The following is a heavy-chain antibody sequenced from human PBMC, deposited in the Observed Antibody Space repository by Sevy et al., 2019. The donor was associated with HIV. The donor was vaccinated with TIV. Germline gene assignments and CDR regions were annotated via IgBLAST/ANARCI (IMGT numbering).Heavy chain of an antibody. CDR2: ISTYSGET. D-gene: IGHD3-22*01. J-gene: IGHJ4*02. Sequence: ASVKVSCKASGYTITTYPIGWVRQAPGQGLEWMGWISTYSGETRDAQKFQGRVTMTTDTSTSTAYLELRSLRSDDTAVYYCARDSDGSGHYYADYFDYWGQGTLVTVSS. CDR3: ARDSDGSGHYYADYFDY. CDR1: GYTITTYP. V-gene: IGHV1-18*01.